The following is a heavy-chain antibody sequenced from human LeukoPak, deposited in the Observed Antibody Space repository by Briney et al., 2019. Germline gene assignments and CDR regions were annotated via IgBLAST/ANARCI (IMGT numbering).Heavy chain of an antibody. V-gene: IGHV1-46*01. D-gene: IGHD3-9*01. CDR2: INPSGGRT. CDR3: ARSPDILTGEKFDY. CDR1: GYTFTSYY. J-gene: IGHJ4*02. Sequence: GASVKVSCKASGYTFTSYYMHWVRQAPGQGLEWMGIINPSGGRTNYAQKFQGRVTMTRDTSISTAYMELSRLRFDDTAVYYCARSPDILTGEKFDYWGQGTLVTVSS.